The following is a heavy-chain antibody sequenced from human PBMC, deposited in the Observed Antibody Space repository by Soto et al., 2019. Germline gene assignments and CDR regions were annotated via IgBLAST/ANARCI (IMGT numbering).Heavy chain of an antibody. J-gene: IGHJ4*02. V-gene: IGHV3-66*01. D-gene: IGHD6-13*01. Sequence: EVQLVESGGGLVQPGGSLRLSCAASGFTVSSNYMSWVRQAPGKGLEWVSVIYSGGSTYYADSVKGRFTISRDNSKNTLYLQMNSLRAEDTAVYYCASYPAAAEYYFDYWGQGTLVTVSS. CDR2: IYSGGST. CDR1: GFTVSSNY. CDR3: ASYPAAAEYYFDY.